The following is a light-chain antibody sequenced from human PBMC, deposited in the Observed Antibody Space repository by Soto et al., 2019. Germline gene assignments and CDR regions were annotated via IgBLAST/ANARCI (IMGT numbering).Light chain of an antibody. Sequence: EIVLTQSPGTLSLSPGERAPLSCRASQSVSSSYLAWYQQKPGLAPRLLIYGASTRATGIPARFSGSGSGTEFTLTISSLQPDDFATYYCQQYNSYSWTFGQGTKVDIK. CDR2: GAS. CDR1: QSVSSSY. V-gene: IGKV3-20*01. CDR3: QQYNSYSWT. J-gene: IGKJ1*01.